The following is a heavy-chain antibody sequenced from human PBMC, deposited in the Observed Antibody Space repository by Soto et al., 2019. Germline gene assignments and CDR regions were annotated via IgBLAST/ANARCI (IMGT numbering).Heavy chain of an antibody. CDR2: ISYDVSNK. V-gene: IGHV3-30*18. J-gene: IGHJ5*02. D-gene: IGHD3-3*01. CDR1: GFTFSSYG. CDR3: AKDLRFLEWSYGFDP. Sequence: GGSLRLSCAASGFTFSSYGMHWVRQAPGKGLEWVAVISYDVSNKYYSDSVKGRFTISRDNSKNTLYLQMNSLRAEDTAVYYCAKDLRFLEWSYGFDPWGQGTLVTVSS.